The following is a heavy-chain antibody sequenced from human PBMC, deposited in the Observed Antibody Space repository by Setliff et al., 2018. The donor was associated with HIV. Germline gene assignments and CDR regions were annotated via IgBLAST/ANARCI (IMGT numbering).Heavy chain of an antibody. J-gene: IGHJ3*02. V-gene: IGHV4-38-2*02. D-gene: IGHD2-21*02. CDR1: GDSISSDFY. Sequence: SETLSLTCTVSGDSISSDFYWGWIWQPPGKGLEWIGSIYHSGNTYYMPSLQSRVTISVDMSKNQFSLNLNSVTAADTAVYYCARGQGCGGGCHYAFEMWGQGTMVTVSS. CDR3: ARGQGCGGGCHYAFEM. CDR2: IYHSGNT.